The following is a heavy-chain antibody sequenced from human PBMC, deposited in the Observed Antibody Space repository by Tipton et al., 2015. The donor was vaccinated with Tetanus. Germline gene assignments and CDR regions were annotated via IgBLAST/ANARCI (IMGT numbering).Heavy chain of an antibody. Sequence: SLRLSCAVSGFMFGNYRMNWVRQAPGKGLEWVASISSTSRYIYYADSVKGRFTISRDNTKSSLYLQMNSLRAGDTAVYYCASGSTLDFWGQGTLVTASS. D-gene: IGHD6-25*01. CDR2: ISSTSRYI. CDR3: ASGSTLDF. V-gene: IGHV3-21*01. CDR1: GFMFGNYR. J-gene: IGHJ4*02.